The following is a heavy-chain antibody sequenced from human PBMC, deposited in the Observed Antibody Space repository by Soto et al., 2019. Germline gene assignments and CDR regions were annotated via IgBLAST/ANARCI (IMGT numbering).Heavy chain of an antibody. J-gene: IGHJ5*02. CDR1: GYTFTSYG. D-gene: IGHD2-15*01. CDR3: ARDAYTCSGGSCYSGWFDP. CDR2: ISAYNGNT. V-gene: IGHV1-18*01. Sequence: QVQLVQSGAEVKKPGASVKVSCKAPGYTFTSYGISWVRQAPGQGLEWMGWISAYNGNTNYAQKLQGRVTMTTDTSTSTAYMELRSLRSDDTAVYYCARDAYTCSGGSCYSGWFDPWGQGTLVTVSS.